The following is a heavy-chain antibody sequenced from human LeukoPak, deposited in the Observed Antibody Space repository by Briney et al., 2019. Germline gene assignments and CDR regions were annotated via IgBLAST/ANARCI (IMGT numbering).Heavy chain of an antibody. CDR1: GYTLTSYG. V-gene: IGHV1-18*01. CDR2: ISAYNGNT. D-gene: IGHD3-9*01. Sequence: ASVTVSRKASGYTLTSYGISWVRQAPGQGLEWMGWISAYNGNTNYAQKLQGRVTMTTDTSTSTAYMELRSLRSDDTAVYYCARDRPFYDILTGYYTSDYWGQGTLVTVSS. CDR3: ARDRPFYDILTGYYTSDY. J-gene: IGHJ4*02.